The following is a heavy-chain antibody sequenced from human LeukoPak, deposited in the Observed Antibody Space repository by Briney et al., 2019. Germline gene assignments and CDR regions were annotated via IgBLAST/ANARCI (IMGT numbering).Heavy chain of an antibody. V-gene: IGHV1-2*04. J-gene: IGHJ4*02. Sequence: ASVKVSCKASGYRFTDFSIYWVRQAPGQGLEWMGWFNPNTGDAKYAEKFQGWITMTSDTSIRTAYMEIRSLKSDDTAIYYCATGGPQTSGEKRGLDYWGQGTLVTVFS. D-gene: IGHD6-25*01. CDR3: ATGGPQTSGEKRGLDY. CDR1: GYRFTDFS. CDR2: FNPNTGDA.